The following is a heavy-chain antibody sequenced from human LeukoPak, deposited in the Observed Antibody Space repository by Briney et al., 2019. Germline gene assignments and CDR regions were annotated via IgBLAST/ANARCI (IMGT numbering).Heavy chain of an antibody. D-gene: IGHD2-15*01. CDR3: ARDRREGVWGVSFVGYYYYYMDV. Sequence: SETLSLTCTVSGGSISSYYWSWIRQPPGKGLEWIGYIYYSGSTNYNPSLKSRVTISVDTSKNQFSLKLSSVTAADTAVYYCARDRREGVWGVSFVGYYYYYMDVWGKGTTVTISS. J-gene: IGHJ6*03. V-gene: IGHV4-59*01. CDR2: IYYSGST. CDR1: GGSISSYY.